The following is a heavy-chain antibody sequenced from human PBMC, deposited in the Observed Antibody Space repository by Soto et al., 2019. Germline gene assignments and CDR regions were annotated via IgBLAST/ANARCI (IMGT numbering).Heavy chain of an antibody. CDR1: GFTFSSYA. J-gene: IGHJ4*02. CDR2: ISYDGSNK. D-gene: IGHD3-22*01. Sequence: LRLSCAASGFTFSSYAMHWVRQAPGKGLEWVAVISYDGSNKYYADSVKGRFTISRDKSKNTLYLQMNSLRAEDTAVYYCARDQVNYYDSSGSGPAYYFDYWGQGTLVTVSS. CDR3: ARDQVNYYDSSGSGPAYYFDY. V-gene: IGHV3-30-3*01.